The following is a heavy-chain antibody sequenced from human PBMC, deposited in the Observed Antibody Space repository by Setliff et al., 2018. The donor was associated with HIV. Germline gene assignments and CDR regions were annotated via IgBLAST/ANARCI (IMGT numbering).Heavy chain of an antibody. V-gene: IGHV1-69*06. CDR1: GGTFSSYA. J-gene: IGHJ6*03. Sequence: SVKVSCKASGGTFSSYAITWVRQAPGQGLEWMGGIIPIFGTANYAQKFQGRVTIIADKSTSTAYMELSSLRSEGTAVYYCATIPRPSYYYYYYMDVWGKGTTVTVSS. CDR2: IIPIFGTA. CDR3: ATIPRPSYYYYYYMDV. D-gene: IGHD6-6*01.